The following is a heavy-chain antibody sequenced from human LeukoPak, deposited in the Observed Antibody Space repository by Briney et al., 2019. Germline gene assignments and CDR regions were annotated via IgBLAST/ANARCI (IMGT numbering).Heavy chain of an antibody. Sequence: GGSLRLSCAASGFTFSSYWMSWVRQAPGKGLEWVANIKQDGSEKYYVDSVKGQFTISRDNAKSSLFLQMNSLRAEDTAVYYCARESRGLWGSYRLGDYWGQGTLVTVSS. CDR1: GFTFSSYW. D-gene: IGHD3-16*02. J-gene: IGHJ4*02. CDR2: IKQDGSEK. V-gene: IGHV3-7*01. CDR3: ARESRGLWGSYRLGDY.